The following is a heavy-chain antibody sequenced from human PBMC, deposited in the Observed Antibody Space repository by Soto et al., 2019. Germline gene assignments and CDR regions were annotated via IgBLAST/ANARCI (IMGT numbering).Heavy chain of an antibody. D-gene: IGHD3-10*01. Sequence: QVQLVESGGGVVQPGRSLRLSCAASAFTFSSYPMHWVRQAPGKGLEWVAVISYDGSNKYYADSVKGRFTISRDNSKNTLYLQMNSLGAEDTAVYYCARGPGGYYGMDVWGQGTTVTVSS. V-gene: IGHV3-30-3*01. CDR1: AFTFSSYP. CDR2: ISYDGSNK. CDR3: ARGPGGYYGMDV. J-gene: IGHJ6*02.